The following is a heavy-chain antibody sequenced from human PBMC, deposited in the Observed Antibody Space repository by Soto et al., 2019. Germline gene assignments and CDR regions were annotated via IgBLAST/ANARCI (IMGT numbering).Heavy chain of an antibody. CDR3: AREIGYSSTWPSY. J-gene: IGHJ4*02. D-gene: IGHD6-13*01. V-gene: IGHV3-33*01. CDR1: GFSLSSYG. CDR2: IGFDGNND. Sequence: GGSLRLSCAASGFSLSSYGMHWVRQAPGKGLEWVAVIGFDGNNDYYADSVKGRFTVSRDNSRNTLFLQMNSLRVEDTAVYYCAREIGYSSTWPSYXXQGTLVTVSS.